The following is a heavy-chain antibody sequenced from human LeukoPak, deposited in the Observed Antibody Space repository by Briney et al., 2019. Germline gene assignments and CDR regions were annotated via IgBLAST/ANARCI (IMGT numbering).Heavy chain of an antibody. V-gene: IGHV1-46*03. CDR3: ALIFGFWSGYSSLDY. Sequence: ASVKVSCNASGYTFTSYYMHWVRQAPGQGLEWMGIINPSGGSTSYAQKFQGRVTMTRDTSTSTVYMELSSLRSEDTAVYYCALIFGFWSGYSSLDYWGQGTLVTVSS. CDR1: GYTFTSYY. J-gene: IGHJ4*02. D-gene: IGHD3-3*01. CDR2: INPSGGST.